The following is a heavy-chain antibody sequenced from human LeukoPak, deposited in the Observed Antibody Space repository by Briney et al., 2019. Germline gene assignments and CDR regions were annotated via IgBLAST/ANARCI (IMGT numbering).Heavy chain of an antibody. J-gene: IGHJ6*03. CDR1: GFTLSSYE. CDR3: ARSLYSSSRAYYYYYYMDV. CDR2: IDYSGGSS. V-gene: IGHV3-23*01. Sequence: GGSLRLSCTVSGFTLSSYEMSWIRQAPGRGLEWVSSIDYSGGSSYYADSVKGRFTISRDDSKNTLYLQMNSLRAEDTAVYYCARSLYSSSRAYYYYYYMDVWGKGTTVTVSS. D-gene: IGHD6-13*01.